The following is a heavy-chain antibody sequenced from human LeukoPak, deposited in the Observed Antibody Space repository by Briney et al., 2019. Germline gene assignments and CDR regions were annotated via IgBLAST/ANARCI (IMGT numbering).Heavy chain of an antibody. V-gene: IGHV3-9*01. Sequence: GGSLRLSCAASGFTFDDYAMHWVRQAPGKGLEWVSGISWNSVSIGYADSVKGRFTVSRDNAKNFLYVQMNSLRAEDTALYYCAKDRGYSSSSEDAFDIWGQGTMVTVSS. CDR1: GFTFDDYA. J-gene: IGHJ3*02. D-gene: IGHD6-6*01. CDR2: ISWNSVSI. CDR3: AKDRGYSSSSEDAFDI.